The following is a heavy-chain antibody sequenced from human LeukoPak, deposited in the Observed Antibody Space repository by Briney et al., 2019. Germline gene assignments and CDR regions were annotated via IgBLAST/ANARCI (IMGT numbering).Heavy chain of an antibody. D-gene: IGHD3-22*01. V-gene: IGHV4-34*01. CDR2: INHSGST. Sequence: SETLSLTCAVYGGSFSGYYWSWLRQPPGKGLEWIGEINHSGSTNYNPSLKSRVTISVDTSKNQFSLKLSSVTAADTAVYYCARGRYDSSGYYRNYYYYYYMDVWGKGTTVTVSS. J-gene: IGHJ6*03. CDR3: ARGRYDSSGYYRNYYYYYYMDV. CDR1: GGSFSGYY.